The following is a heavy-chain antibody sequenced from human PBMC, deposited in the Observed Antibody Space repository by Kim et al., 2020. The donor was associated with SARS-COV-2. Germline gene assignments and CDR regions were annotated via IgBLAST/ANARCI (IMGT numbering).Heavy chain of an antibody. Sequence: SVKVSCKASGGTFSSYAISWVRQAPGQGLEWMGGIIPIFGTANYAQKFQGRVTITADESTSTAYMELSSLRSEDTAVYYCARTYYYGPQVLDWFDPWGQGTLVTVSS. CDR2: IIPIFGTA. J-gene: IGHJ5*02. CDR3: ARTYYYGPQVLDWFDP. CDR1: GGTFSSYA. D-gene: IGHD3-10*01. V-gene: IGHV1-69*13.